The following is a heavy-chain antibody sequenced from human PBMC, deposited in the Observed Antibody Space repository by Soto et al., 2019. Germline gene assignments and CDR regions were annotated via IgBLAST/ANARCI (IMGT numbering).Heavy chain of an antibody. CDR1: GGSISSYY. CDR3: ARGEQLYHKYYYYYYMDV. J-gene: IGHJ6*03. D-gene: IGHD6-6*01. CDR2: IYYSGST. V-gene: IGHV4-59*01. Sequence: SEILSLTCTVSGGSISSYYWSWIRQPPGKGLEWIGYIYYSGSTNYNPSLKSRVTISVDTSKNQFSLKLSSVTAADTAVYYCARGEQLYHKYYYYYYMDVWGKGTTVTVSS.